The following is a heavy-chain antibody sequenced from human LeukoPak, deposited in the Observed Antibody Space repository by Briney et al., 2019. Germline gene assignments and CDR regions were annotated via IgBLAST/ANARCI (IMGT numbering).Heavy chain of an antibody. J-gene: IGHJ3*01. Sequence: GGSLRLSCAASGFTFGNSWVHWVRQAPGKALVWVSLINADGSTATYADSVKGRFTISRDNARNTLSLQMNSLTIEDTAVYYCVVVVEPPDSDGFDVWGQGTMITVSS. V-gene: IGHV3-74*01. CDR1: GFTFGNSW. CDR2: INADGSTA. D-gene: IGHD1-14*01. CDR3: VVVVEPPDSDGFDV.